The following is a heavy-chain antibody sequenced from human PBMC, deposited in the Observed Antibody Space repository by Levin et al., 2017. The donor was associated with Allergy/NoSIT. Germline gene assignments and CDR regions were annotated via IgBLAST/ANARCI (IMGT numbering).Heavy chain of an antibody. V-gene: IGHV4-34*01. Sequence: PSQTLSLTCAVYGGSFSGYYWSWIRQPPGKGLEWIGEINHSGSTNYNPSLKSRVTISVDTSKNQFSLKLSSVTAADTAVYYCARGVGHCSGGSCPFYYFDYWGQGTLVTVSS. CDR3: ARGVGHCSGGSCPFYYFDY. CDR1: GGSFSGYY. D-gene: IGHD2-15*01. J-gene: IGHJ4*02. CDR2: INHSGST.